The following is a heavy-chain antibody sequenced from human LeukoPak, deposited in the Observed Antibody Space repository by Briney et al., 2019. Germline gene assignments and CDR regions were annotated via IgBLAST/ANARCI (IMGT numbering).Heavy chain of an antibody. CDR1: GYTFTSYG. V-gene: IGHV1-18*01. Sequence: ASVKVSCKASGYTFTSYGVNWVRQAPGQGLEWMGWVSAYNGNTNYAQKLQGRVTMTTDTSTSTAYMELRSLRSDDTAVYYCARVGLIAAAGTGWFDPWGQGTLVTVSS. D-gene: IGHD6-13*01. CDR2: VSAYNGNT. J-gene: IGHJ5*02. CDR3: ARVGLIAAAGTGWFDP.